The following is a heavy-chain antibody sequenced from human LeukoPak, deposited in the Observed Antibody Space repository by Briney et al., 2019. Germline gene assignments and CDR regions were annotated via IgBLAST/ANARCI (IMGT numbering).Heavy chain of an antibody. CDR2: ISSNGGST. J-gene: IGHJ6*02. D-gene: IGHD6-6*01. CDR3: ARGSWGKALYYYGMDV. V-gene: IGHV3-64*01. CDR1: GFAFSSYA. Sequence: GGSLRLSCAASGFAFSSYAMHWVRQAPGKGLEYVPAISSNGGSTYYANSVMGRFTISRDNSKNTLYLQMGSLRAEDMAVYYCARGSWGKALYYYGMDVWGQGTTVTVS.